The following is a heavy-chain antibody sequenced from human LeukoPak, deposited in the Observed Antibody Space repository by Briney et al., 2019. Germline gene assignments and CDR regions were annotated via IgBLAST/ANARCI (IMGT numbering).Heavy chain of an antibody. CDR2: IRSKANSYAT. Sequence: GGSLKLSGAASGFTFSGSAMQWVRHASGKELEWVGRIRSKANSYATAYAASVKGRITISRDDSKNTAYLQMNSLKTEDTAVYYCTSCGHDYLSNIYNWFDPWGQGTLVTVSS. J-gene: IGHJ5*02. D-gene: IGHD2/OR15-2a*01. CDR3: TSCGHDYLSNIYNWFDP. V-gene: IGHV3-73*01. CDR1: GFTFSGSA.